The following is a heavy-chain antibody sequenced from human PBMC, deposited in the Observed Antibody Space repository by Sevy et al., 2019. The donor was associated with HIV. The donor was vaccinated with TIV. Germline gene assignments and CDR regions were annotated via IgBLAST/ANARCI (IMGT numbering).Heavy chain of an antibody. Sequence: AGSLRLSCAGSGFTFSGYGMHWVRQAPGKGLEWLAVIAWDASNKYYADSVKGRFTISRDNSKNTLYLQMNSLRAEDTAVYYCAKSTIAGDHFDYWGQGTLVTVSS. V-gene: IGHV3-30*18. CDR3: AKSTIAGDHFDY. J-gene: IGHJ4*02. CDR1: GFTFSGYG. D-gene: IGHD3-9*01. CDR2: IAWDASNK.